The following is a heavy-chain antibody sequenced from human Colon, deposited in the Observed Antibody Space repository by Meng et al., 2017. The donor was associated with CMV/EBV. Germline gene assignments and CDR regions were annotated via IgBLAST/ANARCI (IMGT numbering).Heavy chain of an antibody. CDR2: IYAGDSDT. V-gene: IGHV5-51*01. D-gene: IGHD1-14*01. CDR3: AREEPRGGYFDY. J-gene: IGHJ4*02. CDR1: GYIFITYW. Sequence: GGFLRPSGKGSGYIFITYWIGWVRQMPGKGLEWAGIIYAGDSDTRYSPSFEGQVTISVDKSISTAYLQWSSRKASDTAMYYCAREEPRGGYFDYWGQGTLVTVSS.